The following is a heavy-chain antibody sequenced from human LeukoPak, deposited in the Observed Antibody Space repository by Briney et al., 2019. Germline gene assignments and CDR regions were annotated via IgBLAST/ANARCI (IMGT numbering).Heavy chain of an antibody. CDR2: ISSSGSTI. V-gene: IGHV3-11*01. CDR3: AKDPEQQLINWFDP. Sequence: PGGSLRLSCAASGFTFSDYYMSWIRQAPGKGLEWVSYISSSGSTIYYADSVKGRFTISRDNAKNTLYLQMNSLRAEDTAVYYCAKDPEQQLINWFDPWGQGTLVTVSS. J-gene: IGHJ5*02. D-gene: IGHD6-13*01. CDR1: GFTFSDYY.